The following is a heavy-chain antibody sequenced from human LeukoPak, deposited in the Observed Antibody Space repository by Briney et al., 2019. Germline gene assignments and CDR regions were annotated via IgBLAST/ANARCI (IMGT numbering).Heavy chain of an antibody. CDR3: ARDEMTTVTPTFDY. Sequence: GGSLRLSCAASGFTFSSYAMSWVRQAPGKGLEWVSAISGSGGSTYYADSVKGRFTISRDNAKNSLYLQMNSLRAEDTAVYYCARDEMTTVTPTFDYWGQGTLVTVSS. V-gene: IGHV3-23*01. CDR2: ISGSGGST. D-gene: IGHD4-11*01. J-gene: IGHJ4*02. CDR1: GFTFSSYA.